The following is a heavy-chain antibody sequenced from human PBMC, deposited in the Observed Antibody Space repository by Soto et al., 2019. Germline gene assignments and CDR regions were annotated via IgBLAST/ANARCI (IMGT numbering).Heavy chain of an antibody. V-gene: IGHV3-23*01. D-gene: IGHD3-9*01. Sequence: GGSLRLSCAASGFTFRSYAMSWVRQAPGKGLEWVSLISGSGGGTYYADSVKGRFTISRDNAKNTLYLQMNSLRAEDTAVYYCSRDDSDWFFNWGRETLVTVSS. CDR1: GFTFRSYA. J-gene: IGHJ4*02. CDR2: ISGSGGGT. CDR3: SRDDSDWFFN.